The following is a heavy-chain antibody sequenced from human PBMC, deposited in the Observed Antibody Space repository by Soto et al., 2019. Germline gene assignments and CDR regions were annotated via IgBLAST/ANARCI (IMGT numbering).Heavy chain of an antibody. CDR2: IKSKTDGGTT. CDR1: GFTFSNAW. V-gene: IGHV3-15*01. CDR3: TTDAIQGIAGIDY. D-gene: IGHD6-13*01. J-gene: IGHJ4*02. Sequence: PGGSLRLSCAASGFTFSNAWMSWVRQAPGKGLEWVGRIKSKTDGGTTDYAAPVKGRFTISRDDSKNTLYLQMNSLKTEDTAVYYCTTDAIQGIAGIDYWGQGTLVTVSS.